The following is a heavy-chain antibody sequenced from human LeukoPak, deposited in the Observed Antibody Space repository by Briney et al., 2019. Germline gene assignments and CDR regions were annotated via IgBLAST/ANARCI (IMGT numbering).Heavy chain of an antibody. CDR2: IYYSGST. V-gene: IGHV4-39*07. J-gene: IGHJ4*02. CDR3: AVRFTIFGVVIGGPFDY. Sequence: SETLSLTCTVSGGSISSSSYYWGWIRQPPGKGLEWIGSIYYSGSTNYNPSLKSRVTISVDTSKNQFSLKLSSVTAADTAVYYCAVRFTIFGVVIGGPFDYWGQGTLVTVSS. D-gene: IGHD3-3*01. CDR1: GGSISSSSYY.